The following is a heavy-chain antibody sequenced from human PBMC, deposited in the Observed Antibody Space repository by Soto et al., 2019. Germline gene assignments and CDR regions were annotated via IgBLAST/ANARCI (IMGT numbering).Heavy chain of an antibody. V-gene: IGHV1-69*01. J-gene: IGHJ4*01. D-gene: IGHD6-19*01. CDR1: GGTFNTYA. CDR2: IIPIFGTA. CDR3: ARDGVVAVTGVLGY. Sequence: QVQLVRSGAEVKKPGSSVKVSCKSSGGTFNTYAISWVRQAPGQGLEWMGGIIPIFGTANYAQKFQGRVTITADDSTSTAYMELSSLTSEDTAVYSCARDGVVAVTGVLGYWGHGTLVTVYS.